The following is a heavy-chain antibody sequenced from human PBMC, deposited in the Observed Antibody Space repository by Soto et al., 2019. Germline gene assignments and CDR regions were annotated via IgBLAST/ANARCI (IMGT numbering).Heavy chain of an antibody. Sequence: EVQLLESGGGLAQPGASLRLSCAASGFTFSNYAMSWVRQAPGKGLEWVSSITGSGDYPYYADSVKGRFTISRDNPKNTLYQKMSSLRAGDPAVYYCAKARYFDGPGYLYYFDYWGQGTLITLSS. CDR2: ITGSGDYP. CDR1: GFTFSNYA. V-gene: IGHV3-23*01. CDR3: AKARYFDGPGYLYYFDY. J-gene: IGHJ4*02. D-gene: IGHD3-9*01.